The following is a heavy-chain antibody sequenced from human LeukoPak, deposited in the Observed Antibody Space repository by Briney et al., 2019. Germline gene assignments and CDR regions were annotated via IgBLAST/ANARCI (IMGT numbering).Heavy chain of an antibody. CDR2: IYYSGST. J-gene: IGHJ5*02. V-gene: IGHV4-59*12. Sequence: PSETLSLTCTVSGGSISSYYWSWIRQPPGKGLEWIGYIYYSGSTNYNPSLKSRVTISVDTSKNQFSLKLSSVTAADTAVYYCARGVGSSWYFLWFDPWGQGTLVTVSS. CDR1: GGSISSYY. CDR3: ARGVGSSWYFLWFDP. D-gene: IGHD6-13*01.